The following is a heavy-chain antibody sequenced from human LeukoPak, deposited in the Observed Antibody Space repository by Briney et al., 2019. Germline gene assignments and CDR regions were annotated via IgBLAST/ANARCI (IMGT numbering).Heavy chain of an antibody. CDR1: GYSFTSYW. CDR3: ARLNYYDSSGSPLLGY. CDR2: IYPGDSDT. D-gene: IGHD3-22*01. J-gene: IGHJ4*02. V-gene: IGHV5-51*01. Sequence: KPGESLKISCKGSGYSFTSYWIGWVRQMPGKGLEWMGIIYPGDSDTRYSPSFQGQVTISADKSISTAYLQWSSLKASDTAMYYCARLNYYDSSGSPLLGYWGQGTLVTVSS.